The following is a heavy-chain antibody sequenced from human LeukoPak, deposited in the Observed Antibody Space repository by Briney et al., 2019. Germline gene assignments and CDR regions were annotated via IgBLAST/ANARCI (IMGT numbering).Heavy chain of an antibody. CDR3: ARTGIAAAGTGYYYYGMDV. Sequence: SETLSLTCTVSGGSISSSSYYWGWSRQPPGKGLEWIGSIYYSGSTYYNPSLKSRVTISVDTSKNQFSLKLSSVTAADTAVYYCARTGIAAAGTGYYYYGMDVWGQGTTVTVSS. D-gene: IGHD6-13*01. CDR2: IYYSGST. CDR1: GGSISSSSYY. J-gene: IGHJ6*02. V-gene: IGHV4-39*01.